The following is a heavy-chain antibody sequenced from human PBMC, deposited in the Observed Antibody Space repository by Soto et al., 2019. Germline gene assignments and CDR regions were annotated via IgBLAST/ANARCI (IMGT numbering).Heavy chain of an antibody. V-gene: IGHV1-24*01. CDR3: ARVTYIVLMGVNYDYCGMDV. J-gene: IGHJ6*02. CDR1: GHTLTELS. D-gene: IGHD2-8*01. CDR2: LEPEGGEA. Sequence: ASVKVSCKVSGHTLTELSIHWVRQAPGKGLEWMGGLEPEGGEAIYEANCHGSVTVTEDTVTDTAYMGLSGLSSRDMAVYSSARVTYIVLMGVNYDYCGMDVWGQGTTFT.